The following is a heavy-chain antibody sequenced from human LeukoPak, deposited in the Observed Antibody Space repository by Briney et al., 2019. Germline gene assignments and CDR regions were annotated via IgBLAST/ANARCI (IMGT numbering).Heavy chain of an antibody. CDR3: ASNGYYSADY. CDR2: IYHSGST. Sequence: PSETLSLTCTVSGGSISSGGYYWSWIRQPPGKGLEWIGYIYHSGSTYYNPSLKSRVTISVDKSKNEFSLKVTSVTAADTAVYYCASNGYYSADYWGQGTLVTVSS. V-gene: IGHV4-30-2*01. J-gene: IGHJ4*02. D-gene: IGHD3-22*01. CDR1: GGSISSGGYY.